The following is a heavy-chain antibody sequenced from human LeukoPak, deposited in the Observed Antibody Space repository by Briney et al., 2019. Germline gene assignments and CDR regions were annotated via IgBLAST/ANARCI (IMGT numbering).Heavy chain of an antibody. J-gene: IGHJ1*01. CDR1: GYRFTSYW. D-gene: IGHD6-13*01. CDR2: IYPGDSDT. CDR3: ARVGGAAAGPPEYFQH. V-gene: IGHV5-51*01. Sequence: GESLKISCKGSGYRFTSYWIGWVRQMPGKGLEWMGIIYPGDSDTRYSPSFRGQVTISADKSISTAYLQWSSLKASDTAMYYCARVGGAAAGPPEYFQHWGQGTLVTVSS.